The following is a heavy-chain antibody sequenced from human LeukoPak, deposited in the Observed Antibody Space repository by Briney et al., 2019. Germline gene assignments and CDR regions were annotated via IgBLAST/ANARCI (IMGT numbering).Heavy chain of an antibody. CDR2: MNPNSGNT. J-gene: IGHJ6*03. D-gene: IGHD4-23*01. CDR3: ARRKSGGNTYYYYYYMDV. Sequence: ASVKVSCKASGYTFTSYDINWVRQATGQGLEWMGWMNPNSGNTGYAQKFQGRVTMTRNTSISTAYMELSSLRSEDTAVYYCARRKSGGNTYYYYYYMDVWGKGTTVTVSS. CDR1: GYTFTSYD. V-gene: IGHV1-8*01.